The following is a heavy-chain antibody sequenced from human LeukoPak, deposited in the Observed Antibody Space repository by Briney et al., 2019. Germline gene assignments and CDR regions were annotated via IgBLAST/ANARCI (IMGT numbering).Heavy chain of an antibody. D-gene: IGHD5-18*01. CDR1: GFTFSNYG. CDR3: AKALTWIHLTLDY. Sequence: GGSLRLSCAAPGFTFSNYGMSWVRQAPGKGLEWVSYISSTGGATYYADSVTGRFTISRDDPKNTLYLQMNSLRDEDTAVYYCAKALTWIHLTLDYWGQGTMVSVSS. V-gene: IGHV3-23*01. J-gene: IGHJ4*02. CDR2: ISSTGGAT.